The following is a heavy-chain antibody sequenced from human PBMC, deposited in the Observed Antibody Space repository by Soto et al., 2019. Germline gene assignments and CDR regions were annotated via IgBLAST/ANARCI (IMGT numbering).Heavy chain of an antibody. CDR1: GYTFTSYG. D-gene: IGHD2-2*01. Sequence: QVQLVQSGAEVKKPGASVKVSCKASGYTFTSYGISWVRQAPGQGLEWMGWISAYNGNTNYAQKLQGRVTMTTDTSTSTAYMELRSLRSDDTAVYYCARVNPDIVVVPAALEGGWFDPWGQGTLVTVSS. CDR2: ISAYNGNT. CDR3: ARVNPDIVVVPAALEGGWFDP. J-gene: IGHJ5*02. V-gene: IGHV1-18*01.